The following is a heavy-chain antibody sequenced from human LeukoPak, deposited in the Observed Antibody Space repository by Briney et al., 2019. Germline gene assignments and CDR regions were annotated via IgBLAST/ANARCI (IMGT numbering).Heavy chain of an antibody. V-gene: IGHV1-46*01. J-gene: IGHJ4*02. Sequence: ASVKVSCKASGYTFTSYCMHWVRQAPGQGLEWMGIINPSGGSTSYAQKFQGRVTMTRDTSTSTVYMELSSLRSEDTAVYYCARGRSLLGVPAANIPFDYWGQGTLVTVSS. CDR2: INPSGGST. D-gene: IGHD2-2*01. CDR1: GYTFTSYC. CDR3: ARGRSLLGVPAANIPFDY.